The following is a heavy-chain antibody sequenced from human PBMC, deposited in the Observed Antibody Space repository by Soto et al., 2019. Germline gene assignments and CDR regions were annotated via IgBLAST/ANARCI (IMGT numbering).Heavy chain of an antibody. Sequence: PSETLSLTCAVYGGSFSGYYWSWIRQPPGKGLEWIGEINHSGSTNYNPSLKSRVTISVDTSKSQFSLKLSSVTAADTAVYYCARHPGYGLYYFAYWGQGSLVTVSS. J-gene: IGHJ4*02. CDR1: GGSFSGYY. D-gene: IGHD5-18*01. V-gene: IGHV4-34*01. CDR2: INHSGST. CDR3: ARHPGYGLYYFAY.